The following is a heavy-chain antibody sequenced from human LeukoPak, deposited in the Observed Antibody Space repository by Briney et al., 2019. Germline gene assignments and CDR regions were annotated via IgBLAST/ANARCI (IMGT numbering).Heavy chain of an antibody. V-gene: IGHV3-74*01. CDR1: GFTFSSYW. J-gene: IGHJ6*02. CDR3: ARAQHYDSTTAGGMDV. CDR2: INTDGSSA. D-gene: IGHD3-22*01. Sequence: GGSLRLSCAASGFTFSSYWMHWVRQTPGKGLVWVARINTDGSSANNGDSVKGRFTISRDNAKNTLYLQMNSLRTEDTAVYYCARAQHYDSTTAGGMDVWGQGTTVTVSS.